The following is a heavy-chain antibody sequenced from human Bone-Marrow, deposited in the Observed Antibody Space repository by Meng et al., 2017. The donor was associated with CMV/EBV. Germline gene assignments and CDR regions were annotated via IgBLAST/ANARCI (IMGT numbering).Heavy chain of an antibody. D-gene: IGHD3-10*01. J-gene: IGHJ4*02. CDR3: ARGARYSGSGSPFDY. CDR2: INRSGST. V-gene: IGHV4-34*01. Sequence: SETLSLTCTVSGGSISSYYWSWIRQPPGKGLEWIGEINRSGSTNYNPSLKSRVTISVDTSKNQFSLKLSSVTAADTAVYYCARGARYSGSGSPFDYWGQGTLVTVSS. CDR1: GGSISSYY.